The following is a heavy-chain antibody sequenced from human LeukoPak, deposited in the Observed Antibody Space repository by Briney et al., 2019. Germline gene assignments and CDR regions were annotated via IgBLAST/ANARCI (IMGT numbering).Heavy chain of an antibody. J-gene: IGHJ4*02. V-gene: IGHV4-38-2*02. Sequence: PSETLSLTCTVSGYSISSGYYWGLIRQPPGKGLEVIGSIYHSGSTYYDPSLKSRVTISVDTSKNQFSLKLNSVTAADTAVYYCARTADDSSGYYYSVFDYWGQGTLVTVSS. CDR2: IYHSGST. D-gene: IGHD3-22*01. CDR3: ARTADDSSGYYYSVFDY. CDR1: GYSISSGYY.